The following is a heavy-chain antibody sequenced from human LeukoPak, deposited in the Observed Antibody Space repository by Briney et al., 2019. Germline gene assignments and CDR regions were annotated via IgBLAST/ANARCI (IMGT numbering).Heavy chain of an antibody. Sequence: ASVKVSCKASGYTFSSYYMHWVRQAPGKGLEWMGIIDPSEGSTSYAQKFQGRVTMTRNTSTSTVYMELSSMRSEDTAVYYCARRPRSGNYPFHYWGQGTLVTVSS. CDR3: ARRPRSGNYPFHY. CDR2: IDPSEGST. J-gene: IGHJ4*02. D-gene: IGHD1-26*01. CDR1: GYTFSSYY. V-gene: IGHV1-46*01.